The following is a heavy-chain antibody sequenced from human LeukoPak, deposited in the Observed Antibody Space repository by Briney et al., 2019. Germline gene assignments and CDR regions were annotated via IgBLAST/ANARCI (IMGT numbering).Heavy chain of an antibody. CDR2: IYYSGST. CDR3: ARGCYSSGCYTWHDAFDI. Sequence: SETLSLTCTVSGGSISSSSYYWGWIRQPPGKGLEWIGSIYYSGSTYYNPSLKSRVTIPVDTSKNQFSLKLSSVTAADTAVYYCARGCYSSGCYTWHDAFDIWGQGTMVTVSS. J-gene: IGHJ3*02. V-gene: IGHV4-39*01. D-gene: IGHD6-19*01. CDR1: GGSISSSSYY.